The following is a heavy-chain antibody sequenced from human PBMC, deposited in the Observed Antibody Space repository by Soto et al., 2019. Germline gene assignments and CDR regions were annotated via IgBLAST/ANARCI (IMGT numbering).Heavy chain of an antibody. CDR2: IRSKANNYAT. CDR3: FGYNAFVGGLDS. V-gene: IGHV3-73*01. D-gene: IGHD3-10*01. Sequence: SGGSLRLSCAASGFSFSGSAMSWVRQASGKGLEWVGRIRSKANNYATGISASVKGRFTISRDDSKNTAYLEMNSLKTEDTAVYYCFGYNAFVGGLDSWGQGTRVTVSS. J-gene: IGHJ4*02. CDR1: GFSFSGSA.